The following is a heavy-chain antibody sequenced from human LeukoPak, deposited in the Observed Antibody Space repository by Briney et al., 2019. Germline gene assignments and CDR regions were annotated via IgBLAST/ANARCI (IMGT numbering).Heavy chain of an antibody. Sequence: GGSLRLSCAASGFTFSSYGMNWVRQAPGKGLEWVSSISSSSSYIYYADSVKGRFTISRDNAKNSLYLQMNSLRAEDTAVYHCARSTVGATLYFDYWGQGTLVTVSS. D-gene: IGHD1-26*01. J-gene: IGHJ4*02. V-gene: IGHV3-21*01. CDR3: ARSTVGATLYFDY. CDR1: GFTFSSYG. CDR2: ISSSSSYI.